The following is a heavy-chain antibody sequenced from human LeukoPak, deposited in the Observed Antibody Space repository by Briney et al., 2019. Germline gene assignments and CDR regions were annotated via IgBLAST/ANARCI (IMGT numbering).Heavy chain of an antibody. CDR2: ISSSGSTI. Sequence: GGSLRLSCAASGFTFSSYEMNWVRQAPGKGLEWVSYISSSGSTIYYADSVKGRFTISRDNAKNSLYLQMNRLRAEDTAVYYCAELGITMIGVVWGKGTTVTISS. V-gene: IGHV3-48*03. D-gene: IGHD3-10*02. CDR3: AELGITMIGVV. J-gene: IGHJ6*04. CDR1: GFTFSSYE.